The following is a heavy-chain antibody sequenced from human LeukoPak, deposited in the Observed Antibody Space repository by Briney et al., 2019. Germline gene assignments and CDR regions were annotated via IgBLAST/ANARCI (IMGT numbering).Heavy chain of an antibody. CDR1: GFSFRGYC. Sequence: PGGALRLSCVASGFSFRGYCMHWVRQPPGKGLEWVACIRCDVSSGYYAESVKGRFTISRDNSKNTLYLQIDRLQPEDTAVYYCAKAIARGADYWGQGTLVTVSS. J-gene: IGHJ4*02. CDR3: AKAIARGADY. CDR2: IRCDVSSG. V-gene: IGHV3-30*02. D-gene: IGHD3-10*01.